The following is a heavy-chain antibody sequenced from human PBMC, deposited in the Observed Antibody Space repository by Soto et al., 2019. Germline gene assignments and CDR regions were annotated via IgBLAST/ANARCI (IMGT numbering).Heavy chain of an antibody. D-gene: IGHD4-17*01. CDR3: ARPDFGDYWYFDL. Sequence: QDQLVQSGAEVKKPGSSVKVSCKAFGGPFSSHTFSWVRQAPGQGLEWMGRIIPALGTTTYAQKFQGRVTITADESVTTVYMELNSLRTEDTAVYYCARPDFGDYWYFDLWGRGTQVTLSS. CDR1: GGPFSSHT. V-gene: IGHV1-69*08. J-gene: IGHJ2*01. CDR2: IIPALGTT.